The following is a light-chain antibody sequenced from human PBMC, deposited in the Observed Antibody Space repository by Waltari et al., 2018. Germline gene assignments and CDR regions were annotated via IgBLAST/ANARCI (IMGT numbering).Light chain of an antibody. Sequence: SYVLPQPSSVSVAPGKTARITCGGSNIGSRTVHWHQQKPGQAPVLVFYYDSDRPSGIPERFSGSNSGNTATLTISRVEVGDEADYYCQVRDSSSDHWVFGGGTKLTVL. CDR3: QVRDSSSDHWV. J-gene: IGLJ3*02. V-gene: IGLV3-21*04. CDR2: YDS. CDR1: NIGSRT.